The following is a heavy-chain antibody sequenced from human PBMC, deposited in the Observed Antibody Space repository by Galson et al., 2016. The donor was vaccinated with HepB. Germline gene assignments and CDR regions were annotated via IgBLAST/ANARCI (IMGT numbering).Heavy chain of an antibody. J-gene: IGHJ4*02. Sequence: SLRLSCAASGFIFSSYGMHWVRQAPGKGLEWVAVISYDGSNRYYADSVKGRFTISRDNSKNTVHLQMDSLRVEDTAVYYCARDLLGSVITRTFIDYWGQGTLVTVSS. V-gene: IGHV3-30*03. CDR2: ISYDGSNR. D-gene: IGHD1-14*01. CDR3: ARDLLGSVITRTFIDY. CDR1: GFIFSSYG.